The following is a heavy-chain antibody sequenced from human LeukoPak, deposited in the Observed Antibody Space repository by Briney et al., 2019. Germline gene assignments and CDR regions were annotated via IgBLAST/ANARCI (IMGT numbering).Heavy chain of an antibody. CDR2: VIPIFGTA. Sequence: SVKVSCKASGGTFSSYAISWVRQAPGQGLEWMGGVIPIFGTANYAQKFQGRVTITADKSTSTAYMELSSLRSEDTAVYYCARDGVVATMYYYYYYMDVWGKGTTVTVSS. V-gene: IGHV1-69*06. J-gene: IGHJ6*03. D-gene: IGHD5-12*01. CDR3: ARDGVVATMYYYYYYMDV. CDR1: GGTFSSYA.